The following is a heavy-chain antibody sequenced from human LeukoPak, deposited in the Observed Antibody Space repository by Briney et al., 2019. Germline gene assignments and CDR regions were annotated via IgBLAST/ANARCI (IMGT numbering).Heavy chain of an antibody. CDR3: ARRYGDAYYFDY. D-gene: IGHD2-21*01. J-gene: IGHJ4*02. V-gene: IGHV3-20*04. CDR1: GFTFDDYG. Sequence: GGSLRLSCIASGFTFDDYGMSWVRQVPGKGLEWVSGIHWNGARTGYADSVKGRFTISRDNTKNFLYLQMNSLRVEDTALCYCARRYGDAYYFDYWGQGTLATVSS. CDR2: IHWNGART.